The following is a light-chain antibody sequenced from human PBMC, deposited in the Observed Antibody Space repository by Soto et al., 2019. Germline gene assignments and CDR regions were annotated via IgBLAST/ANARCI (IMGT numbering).Light chain of an antibody. J-gene: IGKJ1*01. V-gene: IGKV3-20*01. CDR2: GAS. Sequence: DIVLTRSPGPLSLSPGERATLSCRASQSFNSIYLAWYQQKPGQAPRLLIYGASSRATGIPDRFSGSGSGIDFTLTISRLEPEDLAVYYCHQYDSWTLGQGTKVDIK. CDR3: HQYDSWT. CDR1: QSFNSIY.